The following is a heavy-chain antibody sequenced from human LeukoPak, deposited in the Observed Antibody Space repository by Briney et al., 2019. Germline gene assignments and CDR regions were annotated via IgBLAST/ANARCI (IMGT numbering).Heavy chain of an antibody. J-gene: IGHJ4*02. D-gene: IGHD3-10*01. CDR3: ARYYYGSGSYYNPPAYYFDY. V-gene: IGHV1-69*13. CDR1: GGTFSSYA. CDR2: TIPIFGTA. Sequence: SVKVSCKASGGTFSSYAISWVRQAPGQGLEWMGGTIPIFGTANYAQKFQGRVTITADESTSTAYMELSSLRSEDTAVYYCARYYYGSGSYYNPPAYYFDYWGQGTLVTVSS.